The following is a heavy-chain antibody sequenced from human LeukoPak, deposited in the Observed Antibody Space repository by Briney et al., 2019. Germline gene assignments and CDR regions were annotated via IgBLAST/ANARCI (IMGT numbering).Heavy chain of an antibody. CDR2: MSYDGSHK. D-gene: IGHD6-13*01. Sequence: GRSLTLSCAVSGFNFSAYALHWVRQAPGKGLDWVAVMSYDGSHKYYADSVRGRFTISRDNSKNTVYLQMNSLRTEDTAVHSCARRSAAVDYWGQGTLVTVSS. V-gene: IGHV3-30-3*01. CDR1: GFNFSAYA. J-gene: IGHJ4*02. CDR3: ARRSAAVDY.